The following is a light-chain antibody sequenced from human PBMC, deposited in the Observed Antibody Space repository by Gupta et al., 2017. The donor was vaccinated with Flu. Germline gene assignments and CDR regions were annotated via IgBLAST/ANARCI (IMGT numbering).Light chain of an antibody. J-gene: IGLJ3*02. CDR1: SSNLGSNY. CDR2: RNN. CDR3: AAWYDSLSAQGV. V-gene: IGLV1-47*01. Sequence: QSVLTQPPSASGTPGQRVTISCSGSSSNLGSNYVYWYQQLPGTAPKLLIYRNNQRPSGVPDRVSGSKSGTSASLAISGLRSEDEADYYCAAWYDSLSAQGVFGGGTKLTVL.